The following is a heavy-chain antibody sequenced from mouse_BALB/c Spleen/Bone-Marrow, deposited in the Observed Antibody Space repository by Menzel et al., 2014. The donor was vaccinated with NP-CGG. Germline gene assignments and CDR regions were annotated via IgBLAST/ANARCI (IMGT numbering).Heavy chain of an antibody. Sequence: VQLQQSGAALVKPGASVNLSCRASGFTFTTYWIHWVKQRPGQGLEWIGEINPNNGRTNYNERFKTKATLTVDKSSSTAYMQHSSLTSEDSAVYYCARRGRAMAFWGQGTSVTVSS. CDR1: GFTFTTYW. CDR3: ARRGRAMAF. V-gene: IGHV1S81*02. J-gene: IGHJ4*01. D-gene: IGHD3-3*01. CDR2: INPNNGRT.